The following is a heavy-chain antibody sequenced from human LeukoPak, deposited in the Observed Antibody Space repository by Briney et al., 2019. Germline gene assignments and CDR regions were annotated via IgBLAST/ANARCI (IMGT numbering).Heavy chain of an antibody. J-gene: IGHJ4*02. CDR1: GGSISNYY. Sequence: SSETLSLTCSVSGGSISNYYWGWIRQPAGKGLEWIGRNYSSGSTNYNPFLKSRVTMSVAMYKNQFSLKVSSVTAADTAIYYCARDLGLKSMDYWGQGTLVSVSS. CDR3: ARDLGLKSMDY. D-gene: IGHD5/OR15-5a*01. V-gene: IGHV4-4*07. CDR2: NYSSGST.